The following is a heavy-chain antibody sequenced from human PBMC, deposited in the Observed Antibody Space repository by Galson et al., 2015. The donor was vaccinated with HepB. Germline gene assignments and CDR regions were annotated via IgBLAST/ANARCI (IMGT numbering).Heavy chain of an antibody. CDR2: ISGYDGRT. V-gene: IGHV3-23*01. Sequence: SLRLSCAASGFTFSSYAVSWVRQAPGNGLEWVSAISGYDGRTYYADSVKGRFTISRDNSKNTLYLQMNSLRAEDTAVYYRAKEEVPAALNRGSFDIWGQGTMVTVSS. J-gene: IGHJ3*02. CDR1: GFTFSSYA. D-gene: IGHD2-2*01. CDR3: AKEEVPAALNRGSFDI.